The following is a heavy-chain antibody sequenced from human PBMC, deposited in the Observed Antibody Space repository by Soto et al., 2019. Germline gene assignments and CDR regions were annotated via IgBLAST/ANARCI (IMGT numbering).Heavy chain of an antibody. CDR3: ARDMNAYGDYSGY. D-gene: IGHD4-17*01. V-gene: IGHV1-18*01. Sequence: QVQLVQSEAEVKEPGASVKVSCKASGYTFTNYGISWVRQAPGQGLEWMGWISDYSGNTNYAQKFQGRVTMTPDTSTNTAYMELRSLRSDDTAVYYCARDMNAYGDYSGYWGQGTLVTVSS. J-gene: IGHJ4*02. CDR2: ISDYSGNT. CDR1: GYTFTNYG.